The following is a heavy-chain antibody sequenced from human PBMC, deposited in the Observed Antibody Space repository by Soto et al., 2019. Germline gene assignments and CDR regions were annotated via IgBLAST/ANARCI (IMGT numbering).Heavy chain of an antibody. D-gene: IGHD2-15*01. CDR3: AKSPLGYCSGGSCYPPHYFDY. V-gene: IGHV3-23*01. Sequence: EVQLLDSGGGLVQPGGSLRLSCAASGFTFSNYAMSWVRQAPGKGLEWVSGVGGSGDSTYYADSVKGRFTISRDNSEDALYLRMNSLRAEETAVYYCAKSPLGYCSGGSCYPPHYFDYWGQGTLVTVSS. CDR1: GFTFSNYA. CDR2: VGGSGDST. J-gene: IGHJ4*02.